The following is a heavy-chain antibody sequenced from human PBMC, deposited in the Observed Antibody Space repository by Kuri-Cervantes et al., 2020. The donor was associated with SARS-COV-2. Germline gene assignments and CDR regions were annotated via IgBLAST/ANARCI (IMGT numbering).Heavy chain of an antibody. V-gene: IGHV3-21*01. CDR1: GFTFSSYS. Sequence: GESLKISCAASGFTFSSYSMNWVRQAPGKGLEWVSSISSTSSYIYYADSVKGRFTISRDNAKNSLYLQMNSLRAEGTAVYYCARDCSSPYKYYYYYYMDVWGKGTTVTVSS. CDR3: ARDCSSPYKYYYYYYMDV. CDR2: ISSTSSYI. D-gene: IGHD6-13*01. J-gene: IGHJ6*03.